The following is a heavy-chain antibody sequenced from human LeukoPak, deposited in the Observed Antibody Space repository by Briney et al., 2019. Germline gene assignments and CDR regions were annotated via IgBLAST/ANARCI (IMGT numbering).Heavy chain of an antibody. J-gene: IGHJ4*02. V-gene: IGHV1-2*06. CDR1: GYTFTGYY. CDR3: ARSPNYSDSSGYYYVSDS. D-gene: IGHD3-22*01. CDR2: INPNSDDT. Sequence: GASVKVSCKASGYTFTGYYIHWVRQAPGQGLEWMGRINPNSDDTNYAQRFQGRVTMTRDTSISTAYMELSRLRSDDTAVYYFARSPNYSDSSGYYYVSDSWGQGTLVTVSS.